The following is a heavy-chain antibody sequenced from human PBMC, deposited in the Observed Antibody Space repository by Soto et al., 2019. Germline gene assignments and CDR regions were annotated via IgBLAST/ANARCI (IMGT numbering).Heavy chain of an antibody. CDR1: GGSISSYY. CDR2: IYYSGST. Sequence: PSETLSLTCTVSGGSISSYYWSWIRQPPGKGLEWIGYIYYSGSTNYNPSLKSRVTISVDTSKNQFSLKLSSVTAADTAVYYCARGRTVTTIDYWGQGTLVTVPQ. V-gene: IGHV4-59*01. J-gene: IGHJ4*02. CDR3: ARGRTVTTIDY. D-gene: IGHD4-17*01.